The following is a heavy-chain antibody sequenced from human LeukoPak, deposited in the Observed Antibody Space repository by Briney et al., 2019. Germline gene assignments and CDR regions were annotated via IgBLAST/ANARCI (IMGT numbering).Heavy chain of an antibody. D-gene: IGHD1-26*01. CDR3: AILPGYSGSQSDY. J-gene: IGHJ4*02. Sequence: GGSLRLSCAASGFTFSSYSMNWVRQAPGKGLEWVSSISSSSSYIYYADSVKGRFTISRDNAKNSLYLQMNSLRAEDTAVYYCAILPGYSGSQSDYWGQGTLVTVSS. V-gene: IGHV3-21*01. CDR1: GFTFSSYS. CDR2: ISSSSSYI.